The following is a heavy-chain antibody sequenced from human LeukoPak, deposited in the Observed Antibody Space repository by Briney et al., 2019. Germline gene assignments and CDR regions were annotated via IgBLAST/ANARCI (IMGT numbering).Heavy chain of an antibody. V-gene: IGHV4-61*02. CDR1: GGSIRSGSYY. CDR2: IYTSGST. CDR3: AREVLGVVVRWAFDI. D-gene: IGHD2-2*01. Sequence: SETLSLTCTVSGGSIRSGSYYWSWMRQPAGKGLERIGRIYTSGSTNYNPSLKSRVTISVDTSKNQFSLKLSSVTAADTAVYYCAREVLGVVVRWAFDIWGQGTMVTVSS. J-gene: IGHJ3*02.